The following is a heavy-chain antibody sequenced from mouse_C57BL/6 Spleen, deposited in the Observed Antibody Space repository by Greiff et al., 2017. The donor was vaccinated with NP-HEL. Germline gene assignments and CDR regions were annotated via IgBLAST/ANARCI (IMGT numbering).Heavy chain of an antibody. J-gene: IGHJ3*01. CDR1: GYAFSSSW. D-gene: IGHD2-3*01. CDR3: ARSIYDGYYVPAWFAY. CDR2: IYPGDGDT. V-gene: IGHV1-82*01. Sequence: QVQLQQSGPELVKPGASVKISCKASGYAFSSSWMNWVKQRPGKGLEWIGRIYPGDGDTNYNGKFKGKATLTAYKSSSTAYMQLSSLTSEDSAVYFCARSIYDGYYVPAWFAYWGQGTLVTVSA.